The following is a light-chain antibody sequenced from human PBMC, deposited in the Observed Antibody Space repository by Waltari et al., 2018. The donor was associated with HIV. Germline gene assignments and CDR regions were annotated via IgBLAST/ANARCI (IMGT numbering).Light chain of an antibody. CDR1: DSNIGAGYD. CDR3: QSYDNSLSGWV. V-gene: IGLV1-40*01. J-gene: IGLJ3*02. CDR2: ATD. Sequence: QSVLTQPPSVSGAPGQRVTVSCTGRDSNIGAGYDVPWYQQPLGTAPKLLIFATDTRPSGVPDRFSGSKSGTSASLAITGLQAEDEADYYCQSYDNSLSGWVFGGGTKLTV.